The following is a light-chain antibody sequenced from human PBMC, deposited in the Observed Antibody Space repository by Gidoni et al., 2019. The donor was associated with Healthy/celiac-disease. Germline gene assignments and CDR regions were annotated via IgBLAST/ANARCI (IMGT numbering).Light chain of an antibody. J-gene: IGLJ2*01. V-gene: IGLV2-14*03. Sequence: QSALTQPASVSGSPGQSITISCTGTSSDVGGYNYVSWYQQHPGKAPKLMIYDVSKRPSGVSNRLSGSKSGNTASLTISGLQAEDEADYYGSSYTSSSTLVFGGGTKLTVL. CDR3: SSYTSSSTLV. CDR1: SSDVGGYNY. CDR2: DVS.